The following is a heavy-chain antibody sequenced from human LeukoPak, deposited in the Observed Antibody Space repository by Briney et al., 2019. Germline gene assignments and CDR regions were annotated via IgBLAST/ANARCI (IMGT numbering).Heavy chain of an antibody. V-gene: IGHV1-18*01. CDR3: AREQRNGDYAPYYFDY. D-gene: IGHD4-17*01. CDR2: INAYNGNT. Sequence: ASVKVSCKASGYTFTSYGISWVRQAPGQGLEWMGWINAYNGNTNYAQKLQGRVTMTTDTSTSTAYMELRSLRSDDTAVYYCAREQRNGDYAPYYFDYWGQGTLVTVSS. CDR1: GYTFTSYG. J-gene: IGHJ4*02.